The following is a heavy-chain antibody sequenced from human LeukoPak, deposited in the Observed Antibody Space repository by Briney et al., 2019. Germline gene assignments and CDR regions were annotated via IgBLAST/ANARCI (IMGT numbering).Heavy chain of an antibody. CDR1: GYSFTNNW. CDR2: IYPGDSDT. CDR3: ARPSRSNIFDAFDI. V-gene: IGHV5-51*01. D-gene: IGHD3-9*01. Sequence: GESLKISCKGSGYSFTNNWIGWVRQMPGKGLEWMGIIYPGDSDTRYSPSFQGQVTISADKSISTAYLQWSSLKASDTAMYYCARPSRSNIFDAFDIWGQGTVVTVSS. J-gene: IGHJ3*02.